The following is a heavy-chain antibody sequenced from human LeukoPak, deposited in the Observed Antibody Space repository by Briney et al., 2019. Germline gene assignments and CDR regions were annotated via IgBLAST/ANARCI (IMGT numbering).Heavy chain of an antibody. D-gene: IGHD3-3*01. V-gene: IGHV4-59*08. CDR2: IYYSGST. Sequence: PSKALSLTCTVSGGSISSYYWSWIRQPPGKGLEWIGYIYYSGSTNYNPSLKSRVTISVDTSKNQLSLKLSSVTAADTAVYYCARVRATLFGVAMDYMDVWGKGTTVTVSS. CDR3: ARVRATLFGVAMDYMDV. CDR1: GGSISSYY. J-gene: IGHJ6*03.